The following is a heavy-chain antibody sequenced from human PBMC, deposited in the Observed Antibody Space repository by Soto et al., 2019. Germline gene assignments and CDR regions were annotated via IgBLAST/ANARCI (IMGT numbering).Heavy chain of an antibody. J-gene: IGHJ6*02. CDR3: ARDRGGYGPPDV. V-gene: IGHV3-30-3*01. CDR2: ISNDGRNK. CDR1: GVTFSSDA. Sequence: GGSLRLSCAASGVTFSSDAMHWVRQAPGTGLEWVAVISNDGRNKDYVDSVKGRFTISRDNAKNSLYLQMNSLRVEDTAVYYCARDRGGYGPPDVWGQGTTVTVSS. D-gene: IGHD3-10*01.